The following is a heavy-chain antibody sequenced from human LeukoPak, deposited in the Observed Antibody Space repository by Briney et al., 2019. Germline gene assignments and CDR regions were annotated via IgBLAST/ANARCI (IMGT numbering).Heavy chain of an antibody. J-gene: IGHJ4*02. Sequence: GGSLRLSCTASGFTFGDYAMSWFRQAPGKGLEWVGFIRSKAYGGTTEYAASVKGRFTISRDDSKSIAYLQMNSLKTEDTAVYYCTSGDHDYGDSDFDYWGQGTLVTVSS. D-gene: IGHD4-17*01. CDR2: IRSKAYGGTT. CDR3: TSGDHDYGDSDFDY. CDR1: GFTFGDYA. V-gene: IGHV3-49*03.